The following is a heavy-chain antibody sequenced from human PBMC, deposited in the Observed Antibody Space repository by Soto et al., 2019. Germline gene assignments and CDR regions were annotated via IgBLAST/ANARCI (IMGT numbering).Heavy chain of an antibody. V-gene: IGHV4-34*01. CDR2: INHSGST. Sequence: QVQLQQWGAGLLKPSETLSLTCAVYGGSFSGYYWSWIRQPPGKGLEWIGEINHSGSTNYNPSLKSRVTISVDTSKNQCSLKLSSVTAADTAVYYCAAWGLFCSGGSCYSVVDYWGQGTLVTVSS. J-gene: IGHJ4*02. CDR1: GGSFSGYY. CDR3: AAWGLFCSGGSCYSVVDY. D-gene: IGHD2-15*01.